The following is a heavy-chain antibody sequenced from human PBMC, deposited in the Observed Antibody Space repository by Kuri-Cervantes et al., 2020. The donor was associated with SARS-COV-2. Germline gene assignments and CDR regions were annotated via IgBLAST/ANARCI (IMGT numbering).Heavy chain of an antibody. CDR1: GYTLTELS. CDR2: IIPVFGTG. V-gene: IGHV1-69*13. J-gene: IGHJ4*02. CDR3: AQGNRHEYGDLVY. Sequence: SVNVSCKVSGYTLTELSMHWVRQAPGQGLEWMGGIIPVFGTGHYAQKFQGRVTITADESTSTAYLELSSLTSEDTAVYYCAQGNRHEYGDLVYWGQGTLVTVSS. D-gene: IGHD1-14*01.